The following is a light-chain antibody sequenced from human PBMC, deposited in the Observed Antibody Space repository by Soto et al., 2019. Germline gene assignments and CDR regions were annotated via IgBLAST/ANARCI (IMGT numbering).Light chain of an antibody. CDR1: QSVSNY. V-gene: IGKV3-11*01. CDR3: QQYGSSSWT. J-gene: IGKJ1*01. Sequence: EIRVTQCPTHLTQSPGEGATLSCRASQSVSNYLAWYQQKPGQAPRLLIFDASSWATGIPDRFSGSGSGTDFTLTISSLEPEDFAIYYCQQYGSSSWTFGQGTKVDIK. CDR2: DAS.